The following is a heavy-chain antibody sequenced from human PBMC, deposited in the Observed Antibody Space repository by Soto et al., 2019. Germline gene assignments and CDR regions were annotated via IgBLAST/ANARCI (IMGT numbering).Heavy chain of an antibody. CDR3: ARGRGYSYGRGPKDY. CDR1: GASVSSGSYY. D-gene: IGHD5-18*01. Sequence: SETLSLTCTVSGASVSSGSYYWSWIRQPPRKGLEWIGYIYYSGSTNYNPSLKSRVTISVDTSKNQFSLKLSSVTAADTAVYYCARGRGYSYGRGPKDYWGQGTLVTVSS. J-gene: IGHJ4*02. CDR2: IYYSGST. V-gene: IGHV4-61*01.